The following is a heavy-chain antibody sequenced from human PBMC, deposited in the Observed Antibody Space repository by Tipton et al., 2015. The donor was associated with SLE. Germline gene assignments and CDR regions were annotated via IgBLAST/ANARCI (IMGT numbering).Heavy chain of an antibody. J-gene: IGHJ2*01. V-gene: IGHV4-34*01. Sequence: AGLVKPSETLSLTCAVYGGSFSGYYWSWIRQPPGKGLEWIGEINHSGSTNYNPSLKSRVTISVDTSKNQFSLKLSSVTAADTAVYYCARGQGSSSWFRGYWYFDLWGRGTLVTVSS. CDR1: GGSFSGYY. D-gene: IGHD6-13*01. CDR3: ARGQGSSSWFRGYWYFDL. CDR2: INHSGST.